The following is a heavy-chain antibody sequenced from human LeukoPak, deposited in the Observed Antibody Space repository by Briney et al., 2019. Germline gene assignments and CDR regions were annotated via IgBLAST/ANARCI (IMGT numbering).Heavy chain of an antibody. CDR1: GLTFSNSW. CDR2: INSDGRII. V-gene: IGHV3-74*01. CDR3: ARGRGWYFDL. Sequence: PGGSLRLSCAASGLTFSNSWMHWVRQVPGKGLGWVSHINSDGRIINYADSVKGRFTISRDNAKNTLYLQMNSLRVEDTVVYYWARGRGWYFDLWGRGTLVTVSS. D-gene: IGHD3-10*01. J-gene: IGHJ2*01.